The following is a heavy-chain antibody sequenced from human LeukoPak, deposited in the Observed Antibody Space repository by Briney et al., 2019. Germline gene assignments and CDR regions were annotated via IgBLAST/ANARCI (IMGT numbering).Heavy chain of an antibody. V-gene: IGHV3-48*01. J-gene: IGHJ5*02. CDR1: GFTFSNYG. CDR3: VRGQTSLDNWFDP. Sequence: GGSLRLSCEASGFTFSNYGMNWVRQAPGKGLEWVSYIRPNDGTTHYADSVKGRFTISRDNAKNSLSLQMTSLRVDDMAVYYCVRGQTSLDNWFDPWGQGTLVIVSS. CDR2: IRPNDGTT.